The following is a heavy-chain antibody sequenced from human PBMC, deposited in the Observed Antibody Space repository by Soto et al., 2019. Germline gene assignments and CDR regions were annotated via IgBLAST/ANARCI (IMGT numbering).Heavy chain of an antibody. CDR3: AKDELPVPEAYSYRGMDV. V-gene: IGHV3-23*01. Sequence: EVELLESGGGLVQPGGSLRLSCAASGFTFSSYAMNWVRQAPGKGLEWVSALSGSGVSTYYADSVKGRFTISRDNSKNTLYLQMSRLRAEDTAVYYCAKDELPVPEAYSYRGMDVWGQGTTVTVSS. CDR2: LSGSGVST. CDR1: GFTFSSYA. J-gene: IGHJ6*02. D-gene: IGHD6-19*01.